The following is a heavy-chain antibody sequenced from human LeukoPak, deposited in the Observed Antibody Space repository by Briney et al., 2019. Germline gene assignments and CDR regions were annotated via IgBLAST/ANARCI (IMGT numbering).Heavy chain of an antibody. V-gene: IGHV3-23*01. CDR2: ISGSGGST. CDR3: AKDCSGGSCYYY. J-gene: IGHJ4*02. CDR1: GFTFSSYA. Sequence: PGRSLRLSCAASGFTFSSYAMSWVRQAPGKGLEWVSAISGSGGSTYYADSVRGRFTISRDNSKNTLYLQMNSLRAEDTAVYYCAKDCSGGSCYYYWGQGTLVTVSS. D-gene: IGHD2-15*01.